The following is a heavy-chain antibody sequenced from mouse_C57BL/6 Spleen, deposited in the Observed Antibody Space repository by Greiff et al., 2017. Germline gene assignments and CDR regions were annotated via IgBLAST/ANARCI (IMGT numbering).Heavy chain of an antibody. V-gene: IGHV1-82*01. Sequence: VQLQQSGPELVKPGASVKISCKASGYAFSSSWMNWVKQRPGKGLEWIGRIYPGDGDTNYNGKFKGKATLTADKSSSTAYMQLSSLTSEDSAVYFGARGGHYGYERYAMDYWGQGTSVTVSS. CDR3: ARGGHYGYERYAMDY. CDR2: IYPGDGDT. CDR1: GYAFSSSW. J-gene: IGHJ4*01. D-gene: IGHD2-2*01.